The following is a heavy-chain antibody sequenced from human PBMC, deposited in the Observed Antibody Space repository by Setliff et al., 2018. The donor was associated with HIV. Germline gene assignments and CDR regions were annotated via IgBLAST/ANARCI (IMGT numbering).Heavy chain of an antibody. Sequence: SETLSLTCTVSGGSISSSSSYWGWIRQSPGKGLEWIGSIYHSGNTYYNPSLKSRVTISVDTSKNQFSLKLSSVTAADTAVYFCASQGIALREHDYWGQGTLVTV. CDR1: GGSISSSSSY. V-gene: IGHV4-39*01. CDR3: ASQGIALREHDY. J-gene: IGHJ4*02. CDR2: IYHSGNT. D-gene: IGHD6-13*01.